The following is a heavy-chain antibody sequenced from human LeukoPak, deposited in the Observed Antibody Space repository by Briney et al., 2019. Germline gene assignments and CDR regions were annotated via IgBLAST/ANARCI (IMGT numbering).Heavy chain of an antibody. D-gene: IGHD4-17*01. J-gene: IGHJ6*02. CDR2: INPSGGST. V-gene: IGHV1-46*01. CDR3: ARDPGERTVTTVYYYYGMDV. Sequence: ASVKVSFKASGYTFTSYYMHWVRQAPGQGLEWMGIINPSGGSTSYAQKFQGRVTMTRDTSTSTVYMELSSLRSEDTAVYYCARDPGERTVTTVYYYYGMDVWGQGTTVTVSS. CDR1: GYTFTSYY.